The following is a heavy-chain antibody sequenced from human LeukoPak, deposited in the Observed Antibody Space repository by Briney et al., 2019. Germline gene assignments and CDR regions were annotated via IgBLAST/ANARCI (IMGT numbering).Heavy chain of an antibody. CDR1: GGSFSGYY. V-gene: IGHV4-34*01. J-gene: IGHJ4*02. CDR2: INHSGST. D-gene: IGHD2-21*02. Sequence: SETLSLTCAVYGGSFSGYYWSWIRQPPGKGLVWIGEINHSGSTNYNLSLKSRVTISVDTSKNQFSLKLSSVTAADTAVYYCARGQIYCGGDCYSRDFDYWGQGTLVTVSS. CDR3: ARGQIYCGGDCYSRDFDY.